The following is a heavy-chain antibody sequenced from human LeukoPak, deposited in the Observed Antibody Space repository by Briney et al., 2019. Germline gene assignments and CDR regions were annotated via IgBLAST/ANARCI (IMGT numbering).Heavy chain of an antibody. V-gene: IGHV3-23*01. Sequence: PGGSLRLSCAASGFTFSNSALNWVRQAPGRGLEWVSTIANSGDNTYYADSVKGRFTISRDNFRNTLYLQMNSLRAEDTAVYYCAREYNESPSSDYWGQGTLVTVSS. CDR2: IANSGDNT. J-gene: IGHJ4*02. D-gene: IGHD2-2*01. CDR3: AREYNESPSSDY. CDR1: GFTFSNSA.